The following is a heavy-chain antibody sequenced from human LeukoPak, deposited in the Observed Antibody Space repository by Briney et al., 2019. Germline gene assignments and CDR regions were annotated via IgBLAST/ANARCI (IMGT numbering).Heavy chain of an antibody. CDR1: GYTFTGYY. CDR3: AREGGRELRFLEWLYWIDY. CDR2: INPNSGGT. D-gene: IGHD3-3*01. J-gene: IGHJ4*02. Sequence: ASVKVSCKASGYTFTGYYMHWVRQAPGQGLEWMGRINPNSGGTNCAQKLQGRVTMTTDTSTSTAYMELRSLRSDDTAVYYCAREGGRELRFLEWLYWIDYWGQGTLVTVSS. V-gene: IGHV1-2*06.